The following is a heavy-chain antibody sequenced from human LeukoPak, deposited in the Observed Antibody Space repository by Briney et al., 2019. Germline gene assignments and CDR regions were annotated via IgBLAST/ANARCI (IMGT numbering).Heavy chain of an antibody. CDR1: GYTFTGYY. V-gene: IGHV1-18*04. Sequence: GASVKVSCKASGYTFTGYYMHWVRQAPGQGLEWMGWISAYNGNTNYAQKLQGRVTMTTDTSTSTAYMELRSLRSDDTAVYYCARDLPSLDVWGKGTTVTISS. CDR2: ISAYNGNT. J-gene: IGHJ6*04. CDR3: ARDLPSLDV.